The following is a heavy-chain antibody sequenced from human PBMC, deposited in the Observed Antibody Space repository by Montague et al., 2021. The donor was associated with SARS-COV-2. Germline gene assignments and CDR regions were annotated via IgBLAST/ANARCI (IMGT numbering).Heavy chain of an antibody. J-gene: IGHJ4*02. CDR2: SDYSGIT. Sequence: SETLSLTCTVSGGSISSGSYWCCCRQPPGEGLEWFGTSDYSGITYYSPPLKSRVTILLDTSKNHFSLILDSATASDTAMYYCASVISAVAGANFYFDYWGQGTLVTVSS. V-gene: IGHV4-38-2*02. D-gene: IGHD4/OR15-4a*01. CDR1: GGSISSGSY. CDR3: ASVISAVAGANFYFDY.